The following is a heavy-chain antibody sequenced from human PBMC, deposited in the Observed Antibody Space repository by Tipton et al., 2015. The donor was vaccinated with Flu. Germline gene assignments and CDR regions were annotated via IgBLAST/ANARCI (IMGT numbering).Heavy chain of an antibody. J-gene: IGHJ6*02. V-gene: IGHV4-31*03. CDR3: ARDNVFGHCSSTSCSKYGMDV. D-gene: IGHD2-2*01. CDR1: GGSISSGGYY. Sequence: LRLSCTVSGGSISSGGYYWSWIRQHPGKGLEWIGYIYYSGSTYYNPSLKSRVTISVDTSKNQFSLKLSSVTAADTAVYYCARDNVFGHCSSTSCSKYGMDVWGQGTTVTVSS. CDR2: IYYSGST.